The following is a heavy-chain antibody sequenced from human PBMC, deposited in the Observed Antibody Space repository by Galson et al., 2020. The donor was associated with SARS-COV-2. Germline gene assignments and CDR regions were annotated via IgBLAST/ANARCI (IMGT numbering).Heavy chain of an antibody. CDR2: ISSNGETS. Sequence: GESPKIPCSASGFIFSDYAMHWVRQAPGKGLEYVSAISSNGETSFYADSVKGRFTMYRDNSKNMFYLQMTALRLEDTASYFCLSYISTRQNHWGQGTLVTVSS. CDR3: LSYISTRQNH. CDR1: GFIFSDYA. J-gene: IGHJ5*02. V-gene: IGHV3-64D*06. D-gene: IGHD3-22*01.